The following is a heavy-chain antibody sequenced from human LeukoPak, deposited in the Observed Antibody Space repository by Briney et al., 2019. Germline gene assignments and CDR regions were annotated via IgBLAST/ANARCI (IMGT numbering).Heavy chain of an antibody. V-gene: IGHV3-9*01. CDR3: AKDRGYCSGGSCSEFNY. D-gene: IGHD2-15*01. CDR1: GFTFDDYA. CDR2: ISWNSGSI. Sequence: PGRSLRLSCAASGFTFDDYAMHWVRQAPGKGLEWVSGISWNSGSIGYADSVKGRFTISRDNAKNSLYLQMNSLRAEDTALYYCAKDRGYCSGGSCSEFNYWGQGTLVTVSS. J-gene: IGHJ4*02.